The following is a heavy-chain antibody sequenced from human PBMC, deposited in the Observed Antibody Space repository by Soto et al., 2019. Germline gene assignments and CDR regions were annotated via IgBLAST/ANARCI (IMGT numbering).Heavy chain of an antibody. Sequence: ASVKVSCKASGYTFTSYGINWVRQAPGQGLEWMGWINAYNGNTIYAQNFQGRVTMTTDTSSGTAYVELRSLKSDDTAVYYRARDFVPAYSGYSDYWGQGTLVTVSS. V-gene: IGHV1-18*01. J-gene: IGHJ4*02. CDR3: ARDFVPAYSGYSDY. CDR2: INAYNGNT. CDR1: GYTFTSYG. D-gene: IGHD5-12*01.